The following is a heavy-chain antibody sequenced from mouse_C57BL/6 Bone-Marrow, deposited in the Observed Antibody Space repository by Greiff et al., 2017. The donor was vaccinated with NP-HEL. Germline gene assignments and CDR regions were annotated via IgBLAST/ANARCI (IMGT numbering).Heavy chain of an antibody. CDR2: INPYNGDT. V-gene: IGHV1-20*01. CDR3: AALGITTVVARYFDV. Sequence: EVKLQQSGPELVKPGDSVKISCKASGYSFTGYFMNWVMQSHGKSLEWIGRINPYNGDTFYNQKFKGKATLTVDKSSSTAHMELRSLTSEDSAVYYGAALGITTVVARYFDVWGTGTTVTVSS. D-gene: IGHD1-1*01. J-gene: IGHJ1*03. CDR1: GYSFTGYF.